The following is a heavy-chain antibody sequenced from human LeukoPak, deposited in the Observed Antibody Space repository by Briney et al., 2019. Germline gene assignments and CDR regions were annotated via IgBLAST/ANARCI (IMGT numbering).Heavy chain of an antibody. CDR2: IYYSGST. J-gene: IGHJ6*03. CDR3: ARDSSGSYHYYYMDV. Sequence: SETLSLTCTVSGGSISSYYWSWIRQPPGKGLEWIGYIYYSGSTNYNPSLKSRVTISVDTSKNQFSLKLSSVTAADTAVYYCARDSSGSYHYYYMDVWGKGTTVTISS. CDR1: GGSISSYY. D-gene: IGHD1-26*01. V-gene: IGHV4-59*01.